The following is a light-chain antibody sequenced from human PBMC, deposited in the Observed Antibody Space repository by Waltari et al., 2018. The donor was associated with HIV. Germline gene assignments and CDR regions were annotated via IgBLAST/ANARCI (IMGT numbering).Light chain of an antibody. J-gene: IGLJ3*02. V-gene: IGLV1-47*01. CDR3: AAWDDSLSGLV. CDR1: SPNIGSNY. CDR2: RNN. Sequence: QSVLTPPPSASGTPGQRVTIPCSGSSPNIGSNYVSWYQQLPGTAPKLLIYRNNQRPSGVPDRFSGSKSGTSASLAISGLRSEDEADYYCAAWDDSLSGLVFGGGTKLTVL.